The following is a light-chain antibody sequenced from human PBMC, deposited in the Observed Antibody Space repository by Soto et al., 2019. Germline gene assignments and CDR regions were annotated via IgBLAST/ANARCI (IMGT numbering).Light chain of an antibody. CDR2: GAS. V-gene: IGKV3-20*01. Sequence: EIVLTQSPGTLSLSPGERATLSCTASQLVDDSHLALYQLRPGQAPRLLIYGASTRATGIPDRFSGSGSGTDFSLTIRGLKPEDFAVYYCQQYRMSPNTFGQGTRLEI. CDR3: QQYRMSPNT. CDR1: QLVDDSH. J-gene: IGKJ5*01.